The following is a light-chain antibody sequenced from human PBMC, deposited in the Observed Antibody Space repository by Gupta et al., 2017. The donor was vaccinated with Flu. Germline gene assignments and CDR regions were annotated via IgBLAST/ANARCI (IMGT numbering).Light chain of an antibody. V-gene: IGLV3-21*03. CDR1: NVGSKT. CDR3: QVWDRSSDHEV. CDR2: DDS. J-gene: IGLJ2*01. Sequence: KTDRTTVGGTNVGSKTVRWYQQKPGQAPGLVVYDDSDRCSGIPERLSGDNCGSTATLTSNRVEAGDGADYYCQVWDRSSDHEVFGGGTKLTVL.